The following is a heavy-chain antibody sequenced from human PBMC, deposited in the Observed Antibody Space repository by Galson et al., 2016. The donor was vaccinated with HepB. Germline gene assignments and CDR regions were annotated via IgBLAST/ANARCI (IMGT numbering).Heavy chain of an antibody. D-gene: IGHD2-8*01. J-gene: IGHJ4*02. Sequence: SLRLSCAASGFTFSRYSLHWVRQAPGKGLEWVAAISNDGSTKYYADSVKGRFAISRDNSKNTVYLQTNSLRPEDTAVYNCASRFCAHAVCYTLEDWGQGTLVTVSS. V-gene: IGHV3-30*09. CDR1: GFTFSRYS. CDR3: ASRFCAHAVCYTLED. CDR2: ISNDGSTK.